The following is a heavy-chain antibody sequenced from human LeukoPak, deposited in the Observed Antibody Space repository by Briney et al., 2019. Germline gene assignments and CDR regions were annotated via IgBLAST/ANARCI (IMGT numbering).Heavy chain of an antibody. Sequence: GAPVKVSCEASGYTFTDFGISWGRQAPGQGLEWMGWSSAYNGNTKYAQNGQGRVTMTADTSTDTAYMELRSLRSDDTAVYYCARDLGEDTTMIFFDFWGQGTLVTVSS. CDR3: ARDLGEDTTMIFFDF. CDR2: SSAYNGNT. V-gene: IGHV1-18*01. CDR1: GYTFTDFG. J-gene: IGHJ4*02. D-gene: IGHD5-18*01.